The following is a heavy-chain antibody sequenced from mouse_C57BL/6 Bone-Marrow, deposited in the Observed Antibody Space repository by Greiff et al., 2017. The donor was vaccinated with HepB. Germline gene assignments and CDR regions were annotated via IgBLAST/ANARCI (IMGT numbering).Heavy chain of an antibody. Sequence: VQLKESGPGMVKPSQSLSLTCTVTGYSITSGYDWHWIRHFPGNKLEWMGYISYSGSTNYNPSLKSRISITHDTSKNHFFLKLNSVTTEDTATYYCARASYYGYPDYWGQGTTLTVSS. CDR3: ARASYYGYPDY. V-gene: IGHV3-1*01. CDR2: ISYSGST. J-gene: IGHJ2*01. CDR1: GYSITSGYD. D-gene: IGHD2-2*01.